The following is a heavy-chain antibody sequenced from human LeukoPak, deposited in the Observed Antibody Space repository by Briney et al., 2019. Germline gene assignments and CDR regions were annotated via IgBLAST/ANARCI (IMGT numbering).Heavy chain of an antibody. D-gene: IGHD3-16*01. V-gene: IGHV3-48*01. J-gene: IGHJ4*02. CDR3: ASVRGGY. CDR1: GFTFSTYS. Sequence: GGSLRLSCAASGFTFSTYSMNWVRQAPGKGLEWVSYITGSSIIYYSDSVEGRFTVSRDNAKNSLYLQMSSLRAEDTAVYYCASVRGGYWGQGTLVTVSS. CDR2: ITGSSII.